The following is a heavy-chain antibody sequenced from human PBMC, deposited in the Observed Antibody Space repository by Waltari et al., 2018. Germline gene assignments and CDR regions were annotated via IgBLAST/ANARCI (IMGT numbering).Heavy chain of an antibody. J-gene: IGHJ4*02. Sequence: QVQLVQSGAEVKKPRASVKVSCRASGSTFTGYYIPWVRQAHGQGLEWMGWIHPDSGDTDYAQKFQGKITLTRDTSISTVYMDLSRLRSDDTAVYYCARDRKTKKYCTNVNCPKGDFDFWGQGTLVTVSS. D-gene: IGHD2-8*01. V-gene: IGHV1-2*02. CDR2: IHPDSGDT. CDR1: GSTFTGYY. CDR3: ARDRKTKKYCTNVNCPKGDFDF.